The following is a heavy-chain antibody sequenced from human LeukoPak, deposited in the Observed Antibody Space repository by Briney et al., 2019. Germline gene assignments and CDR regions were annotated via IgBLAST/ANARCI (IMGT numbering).Heavy chain of an antibody. CDR1: GFTFSSYG. CDR2: IWYDGSNK. V-gene: IGHV3-30*02. D-gene: IGHD6-19*01. J-gene: IGHJ1*01. Sequence: GGSLRLSCAAFGFTFSSYGMHWVRQAPGKGLEWVAVIWYDGSNKYYADSVKGRFTISRDNSKNTLYLQMNSLRAEDTAVYYCAKASVAGDEYFQHWGQGTLVTVSS. CDR3: AKASVAGDEYFQH.